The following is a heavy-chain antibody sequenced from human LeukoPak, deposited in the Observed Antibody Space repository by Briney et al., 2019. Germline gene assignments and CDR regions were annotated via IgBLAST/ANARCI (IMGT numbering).Heavy chain of an antibody. V-gene: IGHV3-30*14. CDR2: ISYDGSNK. CDR1: GFTFSSYA. J-gene: IGHJ3*02. CDR3: ARDSYYYDSSGYPGNAFDI. D-gene: IGHD3-22*01. Sequence: GGSLRLSCAASGFTFSSYAMHWVRQAPGKGLEWVAVISYDGSNKYYADSVKGRFTISRDNSKNTLYLQMNSLRAEDTAVYYCARDSYYYDSSGYPGNAFDIWGQGTMVTVSS.